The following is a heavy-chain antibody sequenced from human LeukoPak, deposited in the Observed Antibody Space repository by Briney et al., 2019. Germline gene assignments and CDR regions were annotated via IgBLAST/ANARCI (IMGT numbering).Heavy chain of an antibody. D-gene: IGHD5-18*01. Sequence: SETLSLTCTVCGGSMTTHHWNWIRQTPGKGLEWIGYVFDSGRTKENPSLKSRVTLSADTSKNQLSLRLSSVTAAGTAVYYCTTIKRGNIFGYFDFWGQGILVTVSS. CDR3: TTIKRGNIFGYFDF. V-gene: IGHV4-59*11. J-gene: IGHJ4*02. CDR1: GGSMTTHH. CDR2: VFDSGRT.